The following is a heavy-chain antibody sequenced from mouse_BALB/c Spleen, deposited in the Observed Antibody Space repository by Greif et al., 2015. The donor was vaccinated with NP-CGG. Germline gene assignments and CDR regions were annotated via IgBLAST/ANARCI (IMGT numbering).Heavy chain of an antibody. Sequence: VQGVESGPELVKPGASVKISCKASGYTFTDYYINWVKQKPGQGLEWIGWIYPGSGNTKYNEKFKGKATLTVDTSSSAAYMQLSSLTSEDTAVYFYARRTGTEAMDYWGQGTSVTVSS. CDR3: ARRTGTEAMDY. J-gene: IGHJ4*01. CDR2: IYPGSGNT. CDR1: GYTFTDYY. V-gene: IGHV1-84*02. D-gene: IGHD4-1*01.